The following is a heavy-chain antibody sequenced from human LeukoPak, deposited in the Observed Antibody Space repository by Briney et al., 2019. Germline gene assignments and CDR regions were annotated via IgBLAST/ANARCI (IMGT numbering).Heavy chain of an antibody. D-gene: IGHD6-25*01. CDR2: IIPIFGTA. CDR1: GYTFTSYG. Sequence: GASVKVSCKASGYTFTSYGISWVRQAPGQGLEWMGGIIPIFGTANYAQKFQGRVTITADESTSTAYMELSSLRSEDTAVYYCAREIENLRTGAASFDYWGQGTLVTVSS. J-gene: IGHJ4*02. V-gene: IGHV1-69*13. CDR3: AREIENLRTGAASFDY.